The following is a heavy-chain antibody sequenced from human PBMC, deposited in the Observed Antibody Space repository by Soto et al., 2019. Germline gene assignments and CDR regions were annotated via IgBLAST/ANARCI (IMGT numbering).Heavy chain of an antibody. Sequence: EEHLVESGGGLVQPGGSLRLSCAASGFTFTEYWMHWVRQVPGKGLVWVSRINADGTRTNYADSVKGRFTISRDNAKNTVYLQMNSLGAEDTAVFYCARGIKNYYGTDVWGQGTTVTVSS. CDR1: GFTFTEYW. D-gene: IGHD3-16*01. V-gene: IGHV3-74*01. CDR2: INADGTRT. CDR3: ARGIKNYYGTDV. J-gene: IGHJ6*02.